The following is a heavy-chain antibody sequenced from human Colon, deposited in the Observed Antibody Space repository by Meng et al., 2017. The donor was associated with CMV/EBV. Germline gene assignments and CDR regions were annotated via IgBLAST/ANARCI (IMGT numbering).Heavy chain of an antibody. CDR1: GYTFTTCP. Sequence: QVQVVQSGAEVKKPGASVKVSCVPSGYTFTTCPMHWVRQAPGQRLEWMGWISPGDDNGKYSQKFQGRVAITKDTSASTAYLDLSSLKSEDTAVYYCAITSLFDYWGQGTLVTVSS. J-gene: IGHJ4*02. V-gene: IGHV1-3*01. CDR2: ISPGDDNG. CDR3: AITSLFDY.